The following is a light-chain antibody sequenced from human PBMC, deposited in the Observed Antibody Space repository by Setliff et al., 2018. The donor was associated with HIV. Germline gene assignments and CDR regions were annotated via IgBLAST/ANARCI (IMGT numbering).Light chain of an antibody. V-gene: IGLV2-14*01. Sequence: QSALAQPASVSGSPGQSITISCTGTSNDVGGYNYVCWYQQHPGKAPKLMIYEVTNRPSGVSYRFSGSKSGNTASLTISGLQAEDEAGYYCSSFGSSNTHVFGTGTKVTVL. CDR1: SNDVGGYNY. CDR3: SSFGSSNTHV. J-gene: IGLJ1*01. CDR2: EVT.